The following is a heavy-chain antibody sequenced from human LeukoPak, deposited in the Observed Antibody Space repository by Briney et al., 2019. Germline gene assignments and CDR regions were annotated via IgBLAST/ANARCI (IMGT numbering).Heavy chain of an antibody. CDR3: AQHAYYYYYMDV. CDR2: IYYSGST. V-gene: IGHV4-39*02. J-gene: IGHJ6*03. CDR1: GGSISSSSYY. Sequence: SETLSLTCTVSGGSISSSSYYWVWIRQPPGKGLEWIGSIYYSGSTYYNPSLKSRVTISVDTSKNHFSLKLSSVTAADTAVYYCAQHAYYYYYMDVWGKGTTVTISS.